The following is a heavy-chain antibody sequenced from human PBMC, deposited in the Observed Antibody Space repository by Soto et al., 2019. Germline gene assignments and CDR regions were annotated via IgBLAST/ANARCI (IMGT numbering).Heavy chain of an antibody. CDR3: ARGRYCLTGRCFPNWFDS. J-gene: IGHJ5*01. D-gene: IGHD2-15*01. CDR2: IYKSTTT. CDR1: GDSISTVDYF. V-gene: IGHV4-30-4*01. Sequence: SETLSLTCSVSGDSISTVDYFWAWIRQPPGQALEYIGYIYKSTTTYYNPSFESRVAISLDTSKSQFSLNVTSVTAADTAVYFCARGRYCLTGRCFPNWFDSWGQGTLVTVS.